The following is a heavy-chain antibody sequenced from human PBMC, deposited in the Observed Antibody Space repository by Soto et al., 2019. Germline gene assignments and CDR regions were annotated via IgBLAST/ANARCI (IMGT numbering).Heavy chain of an antibody. J-gene: IGHJ4*02. D-gene: IGHD6-13*01. Sequence: PSETLSLTCTVSGGSISSSSYYWGWIRQPPGKGLEWIGSIYYSGSTYYNPSLKSRVTISVDTSKNQFSLKLSSVTAADTAVYYCARRLLYVKDALAAAGTFDYWGQGTLVTVSS. CDR3: ARRLLYVKDALAAAGTFDY. CDR2: IYYSGST. V-gene: IGHV4-39*01. CDR1: GGSISSSSYY.